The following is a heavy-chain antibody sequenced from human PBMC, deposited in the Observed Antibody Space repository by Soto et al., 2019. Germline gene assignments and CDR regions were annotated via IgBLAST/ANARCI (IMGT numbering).Heavy chain of an antibody. Sequence: SEALSLTCTVSGASISGFYWSWIRKSAGKGLEWIGRIYATGTTDYNPSLKSRVMMSVDTSNKQFSLKLRSVTAADTAVYYCVRDGTKTLRDWFDPWGQGISVTVSS. CDR1: GASISGFY. CDR2: IYATGTT. CDR3: VRDGTKTLRDWFDP. J-gene: IGHJ5*02. D-gene: IGHD1-1*01. V-gene: IGHV4-4*07.